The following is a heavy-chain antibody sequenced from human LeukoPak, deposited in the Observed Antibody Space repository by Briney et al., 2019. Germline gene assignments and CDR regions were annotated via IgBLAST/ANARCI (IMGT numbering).Heavy chain of an antibody. V-gene: IGHV3-53*01. CDR1: GFTVSSNY. CDR2: IYSGGST. Sequence: PGGSLRLSCAASGFTVSSNYMSCVRQAPGKGLEWVSVIYSGGSTYYADSVRGRFTISRDNSKNTLYLQMNSLRAEDTAVYYCVRDFVSSSWMGYWGQGTLVTVSS. CDR3: VRDFVSSSWMGY. J-gene: IGHJ4*02. D-gene: IGHD6-13*01.